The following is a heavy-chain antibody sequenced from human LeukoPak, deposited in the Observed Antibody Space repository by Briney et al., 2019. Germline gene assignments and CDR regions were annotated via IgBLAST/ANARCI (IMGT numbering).Heavy chain of an antibody. CDR3: VRHEALDWYFDF. CDR2: IYYSGST. Sequence: PSETLSLTCTVSGGSISSYYWSWIRQPPGKGLEWIGYIYYSGSTNYNPSLKSRVTMSVDTSKNQFSLKLSSVTAADTAVYYCVRHEALDWYFDFWGRGTLVTVSS. J-gene: IGHJ2*01. CDR1: GGSISSYY. V-gene: IGHV4-59*08.